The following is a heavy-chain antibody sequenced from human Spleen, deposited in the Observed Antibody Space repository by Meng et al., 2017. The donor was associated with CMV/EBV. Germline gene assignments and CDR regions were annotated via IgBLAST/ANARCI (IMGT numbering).Heavy chain of an antibody. CDR1: GFTFSSYG. V-gene: IGHV3-23*01. CDR2: ISGGGGNT. CDR3: AKGRHSSGCLLDY. J-gene: IGHJ4*02. Sequence: AASGFTFSSYGMSWVRQAPGKGLEWVTTISGGGGNTHYADSVKGRFTISGDNSKNTLYLQMNSLRAEDTALYYCAKGRHSSGCLLDYWGQGTLVTVSS. D-gene: IGHD6-19*01.